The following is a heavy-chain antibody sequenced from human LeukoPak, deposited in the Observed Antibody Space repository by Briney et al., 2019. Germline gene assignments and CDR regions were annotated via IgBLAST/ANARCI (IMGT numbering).Heavy chain of an antibody. Sequence: PGGSLRLSCAASGFTFSSYAMSWVRQAPGKGLEWVSAISGSGGSTYYADSVKGRFTISRDNSKNTLYLQMNSLRAEDTAVYYCAKPYYDFWSGYPDTDYWGQGTLVTVSS. CDR3: AKPYYDFWSGYPDTDY. CDR1: GFTFSSYA. V-gene: IGHV3-23*01. J-gene: IGHJ4*02. D-gene: IGHD3-3*01. CDR2: ISGSGGST.